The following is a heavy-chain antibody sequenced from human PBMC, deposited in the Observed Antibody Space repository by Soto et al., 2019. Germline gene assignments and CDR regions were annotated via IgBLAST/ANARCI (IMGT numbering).Heavy chain of an antibody. CDR2: IYYSGST. Sequence: SETLSLTCTVSGGSISSYYWSWIRQPPGKGLEWIGYIYYSGSTNYNPSLKSRVTISVDTSKNQFSLKLSSVTAADTAVYYCARVVLTNYYYYGMDVWGQGTTVPVSS. V-gene: IGHV4-59*01. CDR1: GGSISSYY. J-gene: IGHJ6*02. CDR3: ARVVLTNYYYYGMDV. D-gene: IGHD4-4*01.